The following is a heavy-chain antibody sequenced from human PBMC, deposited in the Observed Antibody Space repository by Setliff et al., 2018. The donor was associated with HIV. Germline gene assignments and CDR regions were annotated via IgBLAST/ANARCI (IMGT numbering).Heavy chain of an antibody. V-gene: IGHV4-39*01. CDR2: IFYSGRA. D-gene: IGHD6-6*01. Sequence: SETLSLTCTVSSGSINSRSYYWGWIRQPPGKGLEWIGSIFYSGRAFYKSTLKSRGTISVDTSKNQFSLKLNSVTAADTAVYYCASSPIAAPTYYFDYWGQGTLVTVSS. CDR1: SGSINSRSYY. J-gene: IGHJ4*02. CDR3: ASSPIAAPTYYFDY.